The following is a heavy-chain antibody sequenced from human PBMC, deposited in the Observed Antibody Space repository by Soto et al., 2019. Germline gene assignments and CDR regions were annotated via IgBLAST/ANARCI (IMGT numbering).Heavy chain of an antibody. CDR1: GFTFSSYS. CDR2: ISSSSSYI. D-gene: IGHD4-4*01. V-gene: IGHV3-21*01. Sequence: GGFLRLSCAASGFTFSSYSMNWVRQAPGKGLEWVSSISSSSSYIYYADSVKGRFTISRDNSKNTLYLQMNSLRAEDTAVYYCAMTTVTNYYYYYGMDVWGQGTTVTVSS. CDR3: AMTTVTNYYYYYGMDV. J-gene: IGHJ6*02.